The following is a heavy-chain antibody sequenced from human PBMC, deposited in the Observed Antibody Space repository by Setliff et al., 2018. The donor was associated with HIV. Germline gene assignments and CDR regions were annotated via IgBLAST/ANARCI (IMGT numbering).Heavy chain of an antibody. CDR2: VNPSGGST. D-gene: IGHD6-19*01. CDR3: ARELGYRSPWSPLDY. CDR1: GYIFNRHY. V-gene: IGHV1-46*02. Sequence: GASVKVSCKASGYIFNRHYVHWVRQAPGEGLEWMGIVNPSGGSTNYAQKFQGRVTMTRDTSTSTVYMELSSLRSEDTAVYYCARELGYRSPWSPLDYWGQGTLVTVSS. J-gene: IGHJ4*02.